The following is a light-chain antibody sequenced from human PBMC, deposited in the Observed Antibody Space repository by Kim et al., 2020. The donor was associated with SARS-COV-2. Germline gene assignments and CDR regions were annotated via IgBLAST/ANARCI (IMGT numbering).Light chain of an antibody. CDR2: EVN. Sequence: QSALTQPPSASGSPGQSVAISCTGTSSDVGGYNYVSWFQQHPGKAPKLIIFEVNKRPSGVHDRFSGSKSGNTASLTVSELQAEDEADYYCSSYGGSSNLIFGGGTQLTVL. V-gene: IGLV2-8*01. J-gene: IGLJ2*01. CDR1: SSDVGGYNY. CDR3: SSYGGSSNLI.